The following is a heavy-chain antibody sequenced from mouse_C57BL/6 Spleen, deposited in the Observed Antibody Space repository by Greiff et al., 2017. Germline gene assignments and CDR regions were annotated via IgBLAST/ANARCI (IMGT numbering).Heavy chain of an antibody. D-gene: IGHD1-1*01. CDR3: ARKVRNYYGSSYYLDY. Sequence: VQLQQSGPELVKPGASVKISCKASGYTFTDYYMNWVKQSHGKSLEWIGDINPNNGGTSYNQKFKGKATLTVDKSSSTAYMELRSLTSEDSAVDYCARKVRNYYGSSYYLDYWGQGTTLTVSS. CDR1: GYTFTDYY. V-gene: IGHV1-26*01. CDR2: INPNNGGT. J-gene: IGHJ2*01.